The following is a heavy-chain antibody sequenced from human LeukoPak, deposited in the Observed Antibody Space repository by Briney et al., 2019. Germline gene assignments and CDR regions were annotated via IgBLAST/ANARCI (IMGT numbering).Heavy chain of an antibody. V-gene: IGHV3-53*01. D-gene: IGHD3-10*01. CDR2: IYGGGTT. J-gene: IGHJ3*02. CDR3: ARDPYGSGAFDI. CDR1: GFTVNSNY. Sequence: PGGSLRLSCAASGFTVNSNYMNWVRQAPEKGLEWVSLIYGGGTTYYADSVKARFTISRDNSKNTLYLQMNSLRAEDTAVYFCARDPYGSGAFDIWGQGTMVTVSS.